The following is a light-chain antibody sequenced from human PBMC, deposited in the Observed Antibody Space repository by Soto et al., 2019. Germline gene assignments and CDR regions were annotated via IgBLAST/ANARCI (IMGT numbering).Light chain of an antibody. CDR3: QQRSNWIT. CDR1: QSVAANY. Sequence: EVVLTQSPGTLSLSPGERATLSCRASQSVAANYLAWYQQKPGQAPRLLIYDVSKRATGIPARFSGSGSGTDFTLTISSLEPEDFAVYYCQQRSNWITFGQGTRLEIK. CDR2: DVS. J-gene: IGKJ5*01. V-gene: IGKV3-11*01.